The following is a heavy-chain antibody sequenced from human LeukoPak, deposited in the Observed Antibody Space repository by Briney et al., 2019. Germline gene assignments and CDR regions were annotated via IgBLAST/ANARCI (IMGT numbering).Heavy chain of an antibody. CDR1: GFTFSGSA. Sequence: GGSLRLSCAASGFTFSGSAMHWVRQASGKGLEWVGRIRSKANSYATAYAASVKGRFTISRDDSKNTAYLQMNSLKTEDTAVYYCTRHPPLRYSSSSNYYMDVWGKGTTVTVSS. V-gene: IGHV3-73*01. CDR2: IRSKANSYAT. D-gene: IGHD6-6*01. J-gene: IGHJ6*03. CDR3: TRHPPLRYSSSSNYYMDV.